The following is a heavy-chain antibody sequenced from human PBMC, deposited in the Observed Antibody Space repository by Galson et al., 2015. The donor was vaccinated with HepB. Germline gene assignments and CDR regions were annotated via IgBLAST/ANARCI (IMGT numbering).Heavy chain of an antibody. Sequence: QSGAEVKKPGASVKVSCKASGYTFTSFNMHWVRQAPGQGLEWMGIINPTGGRTTYAQKFQGRVTMTRDTSTSTVYMELSSLRSDDTAVYYCARGSGIAVAGTFDYWGQGTLVTVSS. CDR1: GYTFTSFN. CDR3: ARGSGIAVAGTFDY. V-gene: IGHV1-46*03. D-gene: IGHD6-19*01. CDR2: INPTGGRT. J-gene: IGHJ4*02.